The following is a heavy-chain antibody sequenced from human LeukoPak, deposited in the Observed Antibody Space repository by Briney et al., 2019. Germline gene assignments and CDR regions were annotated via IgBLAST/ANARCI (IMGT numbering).Heavy chain of an antibody. V-gene: IGHV1-69*05. CDR1: GGTFSSYA. D-gene: IGHD6-19*01. J-gene: IGHJ6*03. Sequence: ASVKVSCKASGGTFSSYAISWVRQAPGQGLEWMGGIIPIFGTANYAQKFQGRVTITTDESTSTAYMELSSLRSEDTAVYYCASGCDPTPQYYYYMDVWGKGTTVTVSS. CDR3: ASGCDPTPQYYYYMDV. CDR2: IIPIFGTA.